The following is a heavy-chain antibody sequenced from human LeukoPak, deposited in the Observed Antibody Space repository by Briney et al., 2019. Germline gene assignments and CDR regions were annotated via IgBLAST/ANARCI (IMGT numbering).Heavy chain of an antibody. D-gene: IGHD3-16*01. Sequence: ASVKVSCKASGYTFTSYYMHWVRQAPGQGLEWMGIINPSGGSTSYAQKFQGRVTITADESTSTAYMELSSLRSEDTAVYYCARDGSMITFGGVDPWGQGTLVTVSS. V-gene: IGHV1-46*01. J-gene: IGHJ5*02. CDR1: GYTFTSYY. CDR3: ARDGSMITFGGVDP. CDR2: INPSGGST.